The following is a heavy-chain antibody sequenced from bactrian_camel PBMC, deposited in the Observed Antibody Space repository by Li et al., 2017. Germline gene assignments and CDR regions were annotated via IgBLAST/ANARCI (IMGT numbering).Heavy chain of an antibody. CDR3: ATWALPREYSGSYYGLFVEAP. Sequence: VQLVESGGSLVQPGGSLRLSYAASGFTFSSYAMSWVRQAPGKGLEWVSVINSVGGSTYYADSVKGRFTISRDNAKNTLYLQMNSLKSEDSAVYYCATWALPREYSGSYYGLFVEAPWGQGTQVTVS. CDR2: INSVGGST. J-gene: IGHJ6*01. D-gene: IGHD2*01. CDR1: GFTFSSYA. V-gene: IGHV3S31*01.